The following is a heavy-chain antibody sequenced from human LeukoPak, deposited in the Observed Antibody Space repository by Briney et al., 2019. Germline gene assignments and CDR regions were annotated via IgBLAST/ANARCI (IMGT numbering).Heavy chain of an antibody. D-gene: IGHD6-25*01. CDR3: ARGVNAACAFDI. CDR1: GFTFSSYS. Sequence: GGSLRLSCAASGFTFSSYSMNWVRQAPGKGLEWVSSISSSSSYIYYADSVKGRFTISRDNAKNSLYLQMNSLRAEDTAVYYCARGVNAACAFDIWGQGTMAIVSS. V-gene: IGHV3-21*01. J-gene: IGHJ3*02. CDR2: ISSSSSYI.